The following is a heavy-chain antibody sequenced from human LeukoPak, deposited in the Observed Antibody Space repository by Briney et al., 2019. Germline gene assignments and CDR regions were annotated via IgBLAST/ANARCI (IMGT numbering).Heavy chain of an antibody. CDR3: ARQVVAKGGFDY. Sequence: PSETLSLTCTVSGGSISSYYWSWIRQPPGKGLEGIGDIYYSGSTNYNPSLQSQVTIYVDKTKNQFFPKLGSVTAANPAVGYVARQVVAKGGFDYWGQGTLVTVSS. CDR2: IYYSGST. D-gene: IGHD2-15*01. V-gene: IGHV4-59*08. CDR1: GGSISSYY. J-gene: IGHJ4*02.